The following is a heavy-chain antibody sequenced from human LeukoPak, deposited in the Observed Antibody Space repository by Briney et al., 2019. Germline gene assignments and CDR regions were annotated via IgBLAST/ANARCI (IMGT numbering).Heavy chain of an antibody. D-gene: IGHD1-26*01. J-gene: IGHJ5*02. V-gene: IGHV1-69*13. CDR3: ARDARPSFIVGATTLLDP. CDR2: IIPIFGTA. Sequence: SVKVSCKASGYTFTSYAISWVRQAPGQGLEWMGGIIPIFGTANYAQKFQGRVTITADESTSTAYMELSSLRSEDTAVYYCARDARPSFIVGATTLLDPWGQGTLVTVSS. CDR1: GYTFTSYA.